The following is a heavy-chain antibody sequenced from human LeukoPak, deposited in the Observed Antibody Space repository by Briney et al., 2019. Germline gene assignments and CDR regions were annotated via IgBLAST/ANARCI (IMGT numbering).Heavy chain of an antibody. V-gene: IGHV4-39*07. CDR2: IYFSGST. Sequence: SETLSLTCTVSGDSISSANYYWGWVRQPPGQGLEWIGSIYFSGSTYYNPSLKSRVTISVETSKVQFSLKLSSVTAADTAVYYCARDSCSSTSCRKKFDNWGQGTLVTVSS. CDR3: ARDSCSSTSCRKKFDN. CDR1: GDSISSANYY. D-gene: IGHD2-2*01. J-gene: IGHJ4*02.